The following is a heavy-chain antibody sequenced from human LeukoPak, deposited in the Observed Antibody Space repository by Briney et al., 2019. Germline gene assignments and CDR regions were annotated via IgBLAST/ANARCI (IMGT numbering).Heavy chain of an antibody. CDR1: GGSISSYY. CDR3: ARSHYDILTGYRAERFDP. V-gene: IGHV4-4*07. J-gene: IGHJ5*02. Sequence: SETLSLTCTVSGGSISSYYWSWIRQPAGKGLEWIGRIYSGNTNYNPSLKSRVTMSVDTSKNQFSLKLSSVTAADTAVYYCARSHYDILTGYRAERFDPWGQGTLVTVSS. CDR2: IYSGNT. D-gene: IGHD3-9*01.